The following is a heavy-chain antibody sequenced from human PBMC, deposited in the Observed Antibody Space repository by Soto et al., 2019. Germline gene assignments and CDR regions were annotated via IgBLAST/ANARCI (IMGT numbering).Heavy chain of an antibody. CDR1: GYTFTSYG. CDR3: ASSGMHRQYYYYYYGMDV. J-gene: IGHJ6*02. Sequence: ASVKVSCKASGYTFTSYGISWVRQAPGQGLEWMGWISAYNGNTNYAQKLQGRVTMTTDTSTSTAYMELRSLRSDDKAVYYCASSGMHRQYYYYYYGMDVWGQRTTVTVSS. V-gene: IGHV1-18*01. D-gene: IGHD6-19*01. CDR2: ISAYNGNT.